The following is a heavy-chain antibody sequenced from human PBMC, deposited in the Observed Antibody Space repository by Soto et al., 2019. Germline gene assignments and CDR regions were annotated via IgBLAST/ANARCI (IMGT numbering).Heavy chain of an antibody. D-gene: IGHD3-10*01. V-gene: IGHV3-53*04. J-gene: IGHJ4*02. Sequence: GGSLRLSCAASGFTVSSNYMSWVRQAPGKGLEWVSVIYSGGSTYYADSVKGRFTISRHNSKNTLYLQMNSLRSEDTAVYYCARASITMVRGVITTFDYWGQGTLVTVSS. CDR2: IYSGGST. CDR1: GFTVSSNY. CDR3: ARASITMVRGVITTFDY.